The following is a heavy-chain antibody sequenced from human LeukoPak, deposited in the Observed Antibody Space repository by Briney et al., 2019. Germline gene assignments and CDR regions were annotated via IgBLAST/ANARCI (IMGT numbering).Heavy chain of an antibody. V-gene: IGHV3-74*01. CDR2: INPDGSGT. D-gene: IGHD3-10*01. CDR3: ARDSGSGSYSGY. CDR1: GFIVSINH. J-gene: IGHJ4*02. Sequence: GGSLRLSCAASGFIVSINHMSWVRQAPGKGLEWVSRINPDGSGTSHADSVKGRFTISRDNAKNTLYLQMNSLRAEDTAVYYCARDSGSGSYSGYWGLGTLVTVSS.